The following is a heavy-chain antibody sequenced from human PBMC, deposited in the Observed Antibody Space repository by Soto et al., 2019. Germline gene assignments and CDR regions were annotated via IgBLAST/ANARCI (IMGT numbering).Heavy chain of an antibody. J-gene: IGHJ6*02. D-gene: IGHD2-8*01. V-gene: IGHV4-38-2*01. CDR3: ARYANYYYSGMVV. CDR2: IYHSGST. Sequence: PSETLSLTCAVSGYVVTSGYYWGWVRQAPGKGLEWIGNIYHSGSTYYNPSLKNRVTISIDTFKNQFSLRLSSVTAADTAVYFCARYANYYYSGMVVWGQGTRVTVSX. CDR1: GYVVTSGYY.